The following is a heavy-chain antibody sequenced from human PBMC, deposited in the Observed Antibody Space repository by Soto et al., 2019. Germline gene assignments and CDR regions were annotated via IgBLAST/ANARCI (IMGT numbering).Heavy chain of an antibody. Sequence: SETLSLTCTVSGGSISSYDWSWIRQPPGKGLEWLGYIYYSGGTNYNPSLKSRVTISVDTSKNHFSLKLSAVTAANTAVYYCARGWGPVFDYWGPGTRVTVSS. J-gene: IGHJ4*02. CDR2: IYYSGGT. CDR1: GGSISSYD. D-gene: IGHD2-21*02. CDR3: ARGWGPVFDY. V-gene: IGHV4-59*01.